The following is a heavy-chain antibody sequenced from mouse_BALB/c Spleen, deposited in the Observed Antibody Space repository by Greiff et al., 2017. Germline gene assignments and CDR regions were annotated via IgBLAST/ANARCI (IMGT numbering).Heavy chain of an antibody. CDR3: AKEWEITADY. CDR1: GFSLTNSG. D-gene: IGHD2-4*01. V-gene: IGHV2-6-6*01. CDR2: IWGDGST. Sequence: VQLQESGPGLVAPSQSLSITCTVSGFSLTNSGVHWVRQSPGKGLEWLGVIWGDGSTNYNSAFKSRLSISKDNSKSQVFLKMSSLQTDDTARYYCAKEWEITADYWGQGTTLTVSS. J-gene: IGHJ2*01.